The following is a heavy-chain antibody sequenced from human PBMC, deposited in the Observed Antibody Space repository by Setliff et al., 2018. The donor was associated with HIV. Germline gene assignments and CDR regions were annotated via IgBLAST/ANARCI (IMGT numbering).Heavy chain of an antibody. CDR2: IYYGGRT. Sequence: SETLSLTCTVSGGSISSSTYYWGWIRQPPGKGLEWIGGIYYGGRTYYNAPLKSRVTISVDTSKKQFSLKLNSVTAADSAIYYCAATYCRGGGRDCPQMYDYWGQGSLVTVSS. CDR3: AATYCRGGGRDCPQMYDY. V-gene: IGHV4-39*07. CDR1: GGSISSSTYY. D-gene: IGHD2-15*01. J-gene: IGHJ4*02.